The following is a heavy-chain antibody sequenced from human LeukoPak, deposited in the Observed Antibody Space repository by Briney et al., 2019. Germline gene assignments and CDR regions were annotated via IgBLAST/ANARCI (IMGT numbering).Heavy chain of an antibody. J-gene: IGHJ4*02. Sequence: GYIHYSGSTNYNPSLKSRVTISVDTSKNQFSLKLSSVTAADTAVYYCARRGGSYLYYYFDYWGQGTLVTVSS. V-gene: IGHV4-59*08. D-gene: IGHD1-26*01. CDR2: IHYSGST. CDR3: ARRGGSYLYYYFDY.